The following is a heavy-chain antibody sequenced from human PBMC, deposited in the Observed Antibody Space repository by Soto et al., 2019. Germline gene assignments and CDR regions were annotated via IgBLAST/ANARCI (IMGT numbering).Heavy chain of an antibody. CDR1: GYTLTELS. CDR3: ATSGGTMVRGVLDY. J-gene: IGHJ4*02. Sequence: ASVKVSCKVSGYTLTELSMHWVRQAPGKGLEWMGGFDPEDGETIYAQKFQGRVTMTEDTSTDTAYMELSSLRSEDTAVYYCATSGGTMVRGVLDYWGQGTLVTVSS. D-gene: IGHD3-10*01. V-gene: IGHV1-24*01. CDR2: FDPEDGET.